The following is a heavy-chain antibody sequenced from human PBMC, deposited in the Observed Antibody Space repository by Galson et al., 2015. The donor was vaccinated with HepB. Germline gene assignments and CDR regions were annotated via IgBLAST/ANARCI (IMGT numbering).Heavy chain of an antibody. CDR2: ISGSGGST. D-gene: IGHD2-2*01. J-gene: IGHJ5*02. V-gene: IGHV3-23*01. CDR1: GFTFSSYA. Sequence: SLRLSCAASGFTFSSYAMSWVRQAPGKGLEWVSAISGSGGSTYYADSVKGRFTISRDNSKNTLYLRMNSLRAEDTAVYYCAKDGLGYCSSTSCSWFDPWGQGTLVTVSS. CDR3: AKDGLGYCSSTSCSWFDP.